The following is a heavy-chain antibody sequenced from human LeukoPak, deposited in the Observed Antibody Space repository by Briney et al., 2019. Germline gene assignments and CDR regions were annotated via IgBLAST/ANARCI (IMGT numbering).Heavy chain of an antibody. CDR2: IKHSGST. V-gene: IGHV4-34*01. Sequence: PSETLSLTCAVYGGSFSGYYWSCIPQPPGKGLECIGQIKHSGSTNYIPCLKSRVTISVDTSKNQFSLKLTSVTAADTAVYYCATSMVRGVIIVNWFDPWGQGTLVTVSS. J-gene: IGHJ5*02. CDR1: GGSFSGYY. CDR3: ATSMVRGVIIVNWFDP. D-gene: IGHD3-10*01.